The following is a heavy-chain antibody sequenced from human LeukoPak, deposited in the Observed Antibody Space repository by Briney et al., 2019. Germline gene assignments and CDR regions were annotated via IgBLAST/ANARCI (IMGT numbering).Heavy chain of an antibody. V-gene: IGHV3-21*01. CDR3: ASESSGTTWGYFEY. CDR1: GFNFNTYT. D-gene: IGHD1-1*01. CDR2: ITSGSSYI. J-gene: IGHJ4*02. Sequence: GGSLRLSCATSGFNFNTYTMNWIRQAPGKGLEWVSCITSGSSYIHYADSMKGRFTISRDNAENSLYLHMSSLRAEDTAVYYCASESSGTTWGYFEYWGQGTLVTVSS.